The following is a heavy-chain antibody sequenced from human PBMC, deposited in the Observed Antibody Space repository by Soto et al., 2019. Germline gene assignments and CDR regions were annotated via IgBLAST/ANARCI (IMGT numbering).Heavy chain of an antibody. V-gene: IGHV4-30-2*01. CDR3: ARGGITMVRGRHWFDP. J-gene: IGHJ5*02. Sequence: PSETLSLTCTVSGGSISRGSYYYCWIRQPPGKGLEWIGYIYHSGSTYYNPSLKSRVTISVDRSKNQFSLKLSSVTAADTAVYYCARGGITMVRGRHWFDPWGQGTLVTVSS. D-gene: IGHD3-10*01. CDR1: GGSISRGSYY. CDR2: IYHSGST.